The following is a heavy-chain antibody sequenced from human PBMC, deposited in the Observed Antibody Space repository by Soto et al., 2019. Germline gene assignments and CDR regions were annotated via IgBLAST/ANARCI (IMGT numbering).Heavy chain of an antibody. CDR2: IWYDGSNK. D-gene: IGHD4-4*01. CDR3: ARAHHMSTTVTPAGY. CDR1: GFTFSSYG. Sequence: GGSLRLSCAASGFTFSSYGMHWVRQAPGKGLEWVAVIWYDGSNKYYADSVKGRFTISRDNSKNTLYLQMNSLRAEDTAVYYCARAHHMSTTVTPAGYWGQGTLVTVSS. J-gene: IGHJ4*02. V-gene: IGHV3-33*01.